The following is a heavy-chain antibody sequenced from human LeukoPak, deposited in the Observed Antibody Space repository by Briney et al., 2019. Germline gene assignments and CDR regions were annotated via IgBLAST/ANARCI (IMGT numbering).Heavy chain of an antibody. CDR3: ARFRSSSWGDAFDI. J-gene: IGHJ3*02. CDR2: IYYSGST. D-gene: IGHD6-13*01. V-gene: IGHV4-39*07. CDR1: GGSISSSSYY. Sequence: ASETLSLTCTVSGGSISSSSYYWGWIRQPPGKGLEWIGSIYYSGSTYYNPSLKSRVTISVDTSKNQFSLKLSSVTAADTAVYYCARFRSSSWGDAFDIWGQGTMVTVSS.